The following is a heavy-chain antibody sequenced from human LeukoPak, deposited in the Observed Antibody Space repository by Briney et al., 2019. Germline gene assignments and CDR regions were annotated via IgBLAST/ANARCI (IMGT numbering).Heavy chain of an antibody. J-gene: IGHJ6*02. CDR1: GFTFDDYA. CDR3: AKDVVPAANYYYYGMDV. CDR2: ISWNSGSI. D-gene: IGHD2-2*01. Sequence: GESLRLSCAASGFTFDDYAMHWVRQAPGKGLEWVSGISWNSGSIGYADSVKGRFTISRDNAKNSLYLQMNSLRAEDTALYYCAKDVVPAANYYYYGMDVWGQGTTVTVSS. V-gene: IGHV3-9*01.